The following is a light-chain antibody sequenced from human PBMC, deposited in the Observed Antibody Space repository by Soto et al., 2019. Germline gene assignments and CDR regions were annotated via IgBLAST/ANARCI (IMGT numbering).Light chain of an antibody. CDR1: QSFSSY. CDR2: GSS. J-gene: IGKJ3*01. CDR3: QQYNTWPPFT. V-gene: IGKV3-15*01. Sequence: EIVLTQSPATLSLSPGERATLSSRASQSFSSYLAWYQQKPGQAPTLLIYGSSTRATGVPARFSGSGSGTEFTLTISSLQSEDFAVYYCQQYNTWPPFTFGPGTKVEIK.